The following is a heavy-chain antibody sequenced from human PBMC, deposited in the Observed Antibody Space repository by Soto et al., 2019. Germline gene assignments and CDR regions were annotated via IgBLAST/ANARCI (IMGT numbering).Heavy chain of an antibody. CDR1: GFTFSSYW. D-gene: IGHD3-10*01. V-gene: IGHV3-7*01. J-gene: IGHJ5*02. CDR3: ARVGLLWFGEPGHWFDP. CDR2: IKQDGSEK. Sequence: LRLSCAASGFTFSSYWMSWVRQAPGKGLEWVANIKQDGSEKYYVDSVKGRFTISRDNAKNSLYLQMNSLRAEDTAVYYCARVGLLWFGEPGHWFDPWGQGTLVTVSS.